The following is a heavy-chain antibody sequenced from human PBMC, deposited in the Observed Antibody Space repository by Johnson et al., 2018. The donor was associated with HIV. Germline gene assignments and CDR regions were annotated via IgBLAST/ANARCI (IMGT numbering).Heavy chain of an antibody. J-gene: IGHJ3*02. V-gene: IGHV3-30*19. CDR1: GFTFSNYG. Sequence: QVQLVESGGGVVRPGGSLRLSCAASGFTFSNYGMHWVRQAPGKGLEWLAVISYDGSNKYYADSVKGRFTISRDNSKNTLYLQMNSLRAEDTAVYYCMSRRGSPGARDAFDIWGQGTMVTVSS. CDR3: MSRRGSPGARDAFDI. CDR2: ISYDGSNK. D-gene: IGHD5-24*01.